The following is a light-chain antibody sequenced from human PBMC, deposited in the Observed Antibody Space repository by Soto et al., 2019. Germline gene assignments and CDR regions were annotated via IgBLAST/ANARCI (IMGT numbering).Light chain of an antibody. CDR2: AAS. J-gene: IGKJ5*01. CDR1: QGISTY. Sequence: DIPLTQSPSFLSASVGDRVTITCRASQGISTYLAWYQQKPGKAPKLLIYAASTLQSGVPLSFSGSGSGTSFTLTISSLQPEDFATYYCQQLLSYPITFGQGTRLEMK. CDR3: QQLLSYPIT. V-gene: IGKV1-9*01.